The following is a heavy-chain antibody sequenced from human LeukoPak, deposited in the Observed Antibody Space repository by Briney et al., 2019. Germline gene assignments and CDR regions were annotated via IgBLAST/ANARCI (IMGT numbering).Heavy chain of an antibody. CDR2: TDWDDDK. D-gene: IGHD3-10*01. CDR1: GFSLSTSGMR. Sequence: SGPTLVNPTQTLTPTCTFSGFSLSTSGMRVSWIRQPPGKALEWLARTDWDDDKFYSTSLKTRLTISKDTSKNQVVLTVTNMDPVDTATYYCARTSVIWFGELEFDYWGQGTLVTVSS. CDR3: ARTSVIWFGELEFDY. J-gene: IGHJ4*02. V-gene: IGHV2-70*04.